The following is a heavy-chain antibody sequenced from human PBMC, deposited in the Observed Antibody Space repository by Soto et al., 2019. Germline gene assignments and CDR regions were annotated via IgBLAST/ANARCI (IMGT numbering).Heavy chain of an antibody. V-gene: IGHV1-8*01. D-gene: IGHD3-16*01. CDR2: MNTNSGNT. CDR3: ARREDFGGYYYFDY. CDR1: GYTFTSYD. J-gene: IGHJ4*02. Sequence: QVQLVQSGAEVKKPGASVKVSCKASGYTFTSYDINWVRQATGQALEWMGGMNTNSGNTGFAQKFQGRVTMTRNTKLSTAYMERGSLRSEDTAVYYCARREDFGGYYYFDYWGEGPLVNVSA.